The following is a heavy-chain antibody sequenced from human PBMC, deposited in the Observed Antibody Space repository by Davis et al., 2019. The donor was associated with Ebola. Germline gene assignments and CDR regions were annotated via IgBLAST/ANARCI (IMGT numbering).Heavy chain of an antibody. D-gene: IGHD5-24*01. CDR2: IYYSGST. Sequence: PSETLSLTCTVSGGSISSGGYYWSWIRQHPGKGLEWIGYIYYSGSTYYNPSLKSRVTISVDTSKNQYSLKLSSVTAADTAVYYCARGSRDCYNHQFGLLDYWGQGTLVTVSS. CDR3: ARGSRDCYNHQFGLLDY. J-gene: IGHJ4*02. V-gene: IGHV4-31*03. CDR1: GGSISSGGYY.